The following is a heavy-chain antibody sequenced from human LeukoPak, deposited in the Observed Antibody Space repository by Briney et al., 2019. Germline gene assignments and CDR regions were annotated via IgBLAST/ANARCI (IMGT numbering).Heavy chain of an antibody. CDR1: GLTIRTYA. D-gene: IGHD3-10*01. CDR3: AKQKTGKFDFDY. V-gene: IGHV3-23*01. CDR2: LSGGGGGS. Sequence: TGGSLRLSCAASGLTIRTYAMSWVRQAPGKGLEWVSSLSGGGGGSYYADSVKGRVTVSRDDSKNTLYLQMNSLRAEDTAVYYCAKQKTGKFDFDYWGQGTLVTVSS. J-gene: IGHJ4*02.